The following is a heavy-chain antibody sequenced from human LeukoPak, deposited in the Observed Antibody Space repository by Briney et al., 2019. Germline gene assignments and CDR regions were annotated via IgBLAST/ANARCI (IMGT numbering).Heavy chain of an antibody. CDR1: GFTXXSNA. D-gene: IGHD6-19*01. CDR2: XXYXGXXX. V-gene: IGHV3-30*01. J-gene: IGHJ4*02. Sequence: GGSLRLSCAASGFTXXSNAMNWVRQAPGXXXXXXXXXXYXGXXXXXXXXXXXXFTIXRDNSKNTLYLQMNSLRAEDTAIYFXANXHPPLAGLRGPLDYWARERWSPSPQ. CDR3: ANXHPPLAGLRGPLDY.